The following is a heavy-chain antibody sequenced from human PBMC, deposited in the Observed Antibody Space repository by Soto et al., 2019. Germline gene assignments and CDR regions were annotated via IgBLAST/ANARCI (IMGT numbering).Heavy chain of an antibody. CDR3: ARDSLIAAGDYYYGMDV. J-gene: IGHJ6*02. CDR2: IIPIFGTA. CDR1: GGTFSSYA. D-gene: IGHD6-6*01. V-gene: IGHV1-69*13. Sequence: SVKVSFKASGGTFSSYAISWVRQAPGQGLEWMGGIIPIFGTANYAQKFQGRVTITADESTSTAYMELSSLRSEDTAVYYCARDSLIAAGDYYYGMDVWGQGTTVTVSS.